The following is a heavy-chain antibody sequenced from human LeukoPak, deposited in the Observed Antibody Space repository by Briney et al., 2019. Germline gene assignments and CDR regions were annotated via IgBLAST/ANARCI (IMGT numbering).Heavy chain of an antibody. Sequence: GGSLRLSCAASGFTFSSYAMSWVRQAPGKGLEWVSAISGSGGSTYYADSVKGRFTISRDNSKNTLYLQMNSLRAEDTAVYYCARLLVVVVAATNSADYWGQGTLVTVSS. D-gene: IGHD2-15*01. CDR2: ISGSGGST. CDR3: ARLLVVVVAATNSADY. CDR1: GFTFSSYA. V-gene: IGHV3-23*01. J-gene: IGHJ4*02.